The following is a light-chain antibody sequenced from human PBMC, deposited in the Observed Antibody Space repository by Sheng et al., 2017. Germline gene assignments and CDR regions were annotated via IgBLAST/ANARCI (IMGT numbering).Light chain of an antibody. J-gene: IGKJ1*01. CDR3: QQHSSWPWT. CDR2: GAS. CDR1: QSVSSNY. Sequence: EIVLTQSPATLSLSPGERVTLSCRASQSVSSNYLAWYQQKPGQAPRLLIYGASSRATVIPDRFSGSGSGTDFTLTISSLEPEDFAVYYCQQHSSWPWTFGQGTRVEIK. V-gene: IGKV3D-20*02.